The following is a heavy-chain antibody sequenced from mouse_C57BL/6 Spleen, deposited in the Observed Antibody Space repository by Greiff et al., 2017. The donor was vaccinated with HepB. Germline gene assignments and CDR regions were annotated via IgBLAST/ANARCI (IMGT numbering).Heavy chain of an antibody. J-gene: IGHJ2*01. D-gene: IGHD4-1*01. Sequence: VQLKESGGGLVKPGGSLKLSCAASGFTFSSYAMSWVRQTPEKRLEWVATISDGGSYTYYPDNVKGRFTISRDNAKNNLYLQMSHLKSEDTAMYYCARGWDGYYFDYWGQGTTLTVSS. CDR2: ISDGGSYT. CDR1: GFTFSSYA. CDR3: ARGWDGYYFDY. V-gene: IGHV5-4*01.